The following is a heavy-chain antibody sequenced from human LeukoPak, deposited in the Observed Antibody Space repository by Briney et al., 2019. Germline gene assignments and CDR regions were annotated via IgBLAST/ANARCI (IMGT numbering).Heavy chain of an antibody. V-gene: IGHV3-53*04. J-gene: IGHJ3*02. CDR3: ASFYYGSGSYVGAFDI. Sequence: GGSLRLSCAASGFTVSSNYMSWVRQAPGKGLEWVSVIYSGGSTYYADSVKGRFTISRHNSKNTLYLQMNSLRAEDTAVYYCASFYYGSGSYVGAFDIWGQGTMVTVSS. CDR1: GFTVSSNY. D-gene: IGHD3-10*01. CDR2: IYSGGST.